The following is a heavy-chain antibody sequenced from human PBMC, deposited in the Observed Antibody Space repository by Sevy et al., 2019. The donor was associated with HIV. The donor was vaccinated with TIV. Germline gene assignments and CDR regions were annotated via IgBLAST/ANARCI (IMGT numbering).Heavy chain of an antibody. V-gene: IGHV4-34*01. D-gene: IGHD3-3*01. CDR1: GGSFSGYY. CDR2: LNHSGST. Sequence: SETLSLACAVYGGSFSGYYWSWIRQPPGKGLEWIGELNHSGSTNYNPSLKSRVTISVDTSKNQFSLKLSSVTAADTAVYYCARLIDYDFWSGPYYGMDVWGQGTTVTVSS. J-gene: IGHJ6*02. CDR3: ARLIDYDFWSGPYYGMDV.